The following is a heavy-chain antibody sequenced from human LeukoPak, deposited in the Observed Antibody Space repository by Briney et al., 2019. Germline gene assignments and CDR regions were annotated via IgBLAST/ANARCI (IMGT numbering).Heavy chain of an antibody. D-gene: IGHD1-26*01. CDR3: ARVRGGSGRSYAADAFDI. CDR2: IYNDGSST. Sequence: GGSLRLSCAASGFTFSNYWMHWVRQAPGKGLVWVSRIYNDGSSTSYADSVKGRFTISRDDAKSTLYLQMNSLRADDTAVFYCARVRGGSGRSYAADAFDIWGQGTMVTVSS. J-gene: IGHJ3*02. V-gene: IGHV3-74*01. CDR1: GFTFSNYW.